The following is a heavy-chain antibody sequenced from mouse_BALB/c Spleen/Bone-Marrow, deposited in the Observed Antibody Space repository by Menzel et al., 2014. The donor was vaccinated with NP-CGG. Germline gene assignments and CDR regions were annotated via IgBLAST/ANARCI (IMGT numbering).Heavy chain of an antibody. CDR1: GFNIKDPY. Sequence: EVQLQQSGAELVKPGASVKLSCTASGFNIKDPYMHWVKQRPEQGLEWIGRIDPANGNTKYDPKFQGKATITADTSSNTAYLQLSSLTSEDTAVYYCARYRLGTYFDYWGQGTTLTVSS. D-gene: IGHD2-14*01. CDR3: ARYRLGTYFDY. J-gene: IGHJ2*01. V-gene: IGHV14-3*02. CDR2: IDPANGNT.